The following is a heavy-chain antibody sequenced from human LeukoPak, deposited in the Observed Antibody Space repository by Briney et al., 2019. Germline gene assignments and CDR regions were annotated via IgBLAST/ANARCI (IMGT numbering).Heavy chain of an antibody. CDR3: ARLHYYDILTGYYFDY. CDR2: IYPGDSDT. J-gene: IGHJ4*02. Sequence: GESLKISCKGSGYSFTSYWIGWVRQMPGKGLEGMGIIYPGDSDTRYSPSLQGQVTISADKSISTAYLQWSSLKASDTAMYYCARLHYYDILTGYYFDYWGQGALVTVSS. D-gene: IGHD3-9*01. CDR1: GYSFTSYW. V-gene: IGHV5-51*01.